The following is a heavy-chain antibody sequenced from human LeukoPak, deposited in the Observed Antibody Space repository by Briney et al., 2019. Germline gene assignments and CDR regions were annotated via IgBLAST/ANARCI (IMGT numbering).Heavy chain of an antibody. CDR1: GFTFSSYE. Sequence: AGSLRLSCAASGFTFSSYEMNWVRQAPGKGLVWVSWITGDGSSTRYADSVKGRFTISRDNAKNTLYLQVNSLRAEDTAVYYCARSHWPYYVDYWGQGALVTVSS. CDR2: ITGDGSST. V-gene: IGHV3-74*01. D-gene: IGHD1-1*01. CDR3: ARSHWPYYVDY. J-gene: IGHJ4*02.